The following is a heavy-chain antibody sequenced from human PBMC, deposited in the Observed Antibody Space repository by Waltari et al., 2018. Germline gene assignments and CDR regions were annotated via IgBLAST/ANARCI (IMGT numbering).Heavy chain of an antibody. CDR1: GGSISSYY. J-gene: IGHJ5*02. D-gene: IGHD1-7*01. CDR2: IYYSGST. Sequence: QVQLQESGPGLVKPSETLSLTCTVSGGSISSYYWSWIRQPPGKGLEWIGYIYYSGSTNYNPSPKSRVTISVDTSKNQFSLKLSSVTAADTAVYYCARDRSGITGTTRGWFDPWGQGTLVTVSS. V-gene: IGHV4-59*01. CDR3: ARDRSGITGTTRGWFDP.